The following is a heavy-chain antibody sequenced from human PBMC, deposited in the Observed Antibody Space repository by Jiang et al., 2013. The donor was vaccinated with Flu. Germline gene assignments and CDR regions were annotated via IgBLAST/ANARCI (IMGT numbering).Heavy chain of an antibody. CDR1: GFTSVAMA. D-gene: IGHD6-19*01. CDR3: AKDPYSSGWYMDY. Sequence: SGFTSVAMACTGSARLQGKGLEWVAVISYDGSNKYYADSVKGRFTISRDNSKNTLYLQMNSLRAEDTAVYYCAKDPYSSGWYMDYWGQGTLVTVSS. J-gene: IGHJ4*02. CDR2: ISYDGSNK. V-gene: IGHV3-30*18.